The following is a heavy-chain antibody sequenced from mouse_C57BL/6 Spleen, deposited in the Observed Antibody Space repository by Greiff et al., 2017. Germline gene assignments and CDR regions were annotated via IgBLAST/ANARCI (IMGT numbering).Heavy chain of an antibody. CDR2: IDPNSGGT. CDR3: AREEPCITTVVPYFDY. CDR1: GYTFTSYW. J-gene: IGHJ2*01. V-gene: IGHV1-72*01. Sequence: QVQLKQPGAELVKPGASVKLSCKASGYTFTSYWMHWVKQRPGRGLEWIGRIDPNSGGTKYNEKFKSKATLTGDKPSSTAYMQLSSLTSEDSAVYYCAREEPCITTVVPYFDYWGQGTTLTVSS. D-gene: IGHD1-1*01.